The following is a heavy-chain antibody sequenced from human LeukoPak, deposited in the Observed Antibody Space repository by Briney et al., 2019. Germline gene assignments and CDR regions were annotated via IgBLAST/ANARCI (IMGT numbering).Heavy chain of an antibody. Sequence: ASVTVSCKASGYTFTSYDINWVRQATGQGLEWMGWMNPNSGNTGYAQKFQGRVTMTRNTSISTAYMELSSLRSEDTAVYYCARGRRKQQLAGVNWFDPWGQGTLVTVSS. V-gene: IGHV1-8*01. CDR2: MNPNSGNT. CDR1: GYTFTSYD. J-gene: IGHJ5*02. D-gene: IGHD6-13*01. CDR3: ARGRRKQQLAGVNWFDP.